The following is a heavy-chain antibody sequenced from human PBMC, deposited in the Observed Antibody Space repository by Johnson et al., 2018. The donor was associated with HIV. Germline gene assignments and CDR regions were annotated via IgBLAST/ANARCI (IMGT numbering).Heavy chain of an antibody. CDR3: ARVLGPYAFDI. CDR2: ISYDGSNK. V-gene: IGHV3-30*03. J-gene: IGHJ3*02. Sequence: QVQLVESGGGVVQPGRSLRLSCAASGFTFSSYGMHWVRQAPGKGLEWVAVISYDGSNKYYADSVKGRFTISRDNSKDTLYLQMNTLRAEDTAVYYCARVLGPYAFDIWGQGTVVTVSS. CDR1: GFTFSSYG.